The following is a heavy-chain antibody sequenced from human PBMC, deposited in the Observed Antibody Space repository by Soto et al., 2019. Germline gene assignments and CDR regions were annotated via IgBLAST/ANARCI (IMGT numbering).Heavy chain of an antibody. J-gene: IGHJ3*02. Sequence: PGGSLRLSCAASGFTSTNYVMNWVRQAPGKGLEWVSSISGSGTTTFYADSAKGRLIISRDNSKNTLYLQMNSLRAEDTALYYCAKDRVGGVPDAFDIWGQGTMVTVSS. CDR1: GFTSTNYV. CDR2: ISGSGTTT. D-gene: IGHD2-8*01. V-gene: IGHV3-23*01. CDR3: AKDRVGGVPDAFDI.